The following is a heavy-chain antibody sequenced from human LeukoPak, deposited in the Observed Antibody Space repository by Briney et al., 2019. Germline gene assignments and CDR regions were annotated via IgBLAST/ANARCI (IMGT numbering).Heavy chain of an antibody. Sequence: GGSLRLSCAASGFIFSSYSMNWVRQAPGKGLEWISYISSYSSTIYYADSVKGRFTISRDNAKNSLYLQMNSLRAEDMALYYCAKDSIAAAGRGSFLDYWGQGTLVTVSS. J-gene: IGHJ4*02. CDR3: AKDSIAAAGRGSFLDY. D-gene: IGHD6-13*01. CDR1: GFIFSSYS. CDR2: ISSYSSTI. V-gene: IGHV3-48*04.